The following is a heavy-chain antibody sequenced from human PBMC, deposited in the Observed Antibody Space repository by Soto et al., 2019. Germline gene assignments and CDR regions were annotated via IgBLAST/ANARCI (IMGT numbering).Heavy chain of an antibody. D-gene: IGHD1-26*01. CDR1: GGSISSYY. CDR3: ARGGARNWFDP. Sequence: QVQLQESGPGLVKPSETLSLTCTVSGGSISSYYLSWIRQPPGKGLEWIGYIYYSGSTNYNTSLKSRVTISVDTSKNQFSLKLSSVTAADTAVYYCARGGARNWFDPWGQGTLVSVSS. J-gene: IGHJ5*02. V-gene: IGHV4-59*01. CDR2: IYYSGST.